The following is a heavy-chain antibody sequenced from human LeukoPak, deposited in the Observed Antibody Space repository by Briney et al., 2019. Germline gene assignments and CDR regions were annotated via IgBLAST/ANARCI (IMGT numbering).Heavy chain of an antibody. D-gene: IGHD6-19*01. CDR3: ARAYSSVSWFDP. CDR1: GFTFSSYG. Sequence: PGRSLRLSCAASGFTFSSYGMHWVRQAPGKGLEGVAVIWYDGSNKYYADSVKGRFTISRDNSKNTLYLQMNSLRAEDTAVYYCARAYSSVSWFDPWGQGSLVTVS. V-gene: IGHV3-33*01. J-gene: IGHJ5*02. CDR2: IWYDGSNK.